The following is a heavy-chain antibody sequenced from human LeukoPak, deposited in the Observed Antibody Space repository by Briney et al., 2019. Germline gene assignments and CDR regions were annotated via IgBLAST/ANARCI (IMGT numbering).Heavy chain of an antibody. D-gene: IGHD5-18*01. CDR2: VSHDGSTK. V-gene: IGHV3-30*10. J-gene: IGHJ4*02. CDR3: ARAIMGTENLDY. Sequence: GGSLRLSCAASGFSFSTYAMHWVRQAPGMGPEWVAVVSHDGSTKYYTDSVRGRFTISRDNSKNTFFLQLNGLRTGDTAVYYCARAIMGTENLDYRGQGTLVTVSS. CDR1: GFSFSTYA.